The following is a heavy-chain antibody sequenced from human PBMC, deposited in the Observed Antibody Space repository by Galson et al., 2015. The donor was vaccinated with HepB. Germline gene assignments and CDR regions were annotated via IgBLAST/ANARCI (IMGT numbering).Heavy chain of an antibody. CDR1: GFTFSSYA. Sequence: SLRLSCAASGFTFSSYAMHWVRQAPGKGLEWVAVISYDGSNKYYADSVKGRFTISRDNSKNTLYLQMNSLRAEDTAVYYCARASGYGDFDYWGQGTLVTVSS. CDR3: ARASGYGDFDY. V-gene: IGHV3-30-3*01. D-gene: IGHD5-12*01. J-gene: IGHJ4*02. CDR2: ISYDGSNK.